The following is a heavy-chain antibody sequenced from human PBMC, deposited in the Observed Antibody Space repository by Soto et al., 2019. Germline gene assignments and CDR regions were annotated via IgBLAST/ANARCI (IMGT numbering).Heavy chain of an antibody. Sequence: GGSLRLSCAASGFTFSSYAMHWVRQAPGKGLEWVAVISYDGSNKYYADSVKGRFTISRDNSKNTLYLQMNSLRAEDTAVYYCARAPAMIVVNFDYWGQGTLVTVSS. J-gene: IGHJ4*02. CDR3: ARAPAMIVVNFDY. D-gene: IGHD3-22*01. V-gene: IGHV3-30-3*01. CDR1: GFTFSSYA. CDR2: ISYDGSNK.